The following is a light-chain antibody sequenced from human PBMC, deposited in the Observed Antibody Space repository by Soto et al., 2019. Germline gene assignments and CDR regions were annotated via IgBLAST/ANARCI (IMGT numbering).Light chain of an antibody. CDR3: QKYNSAPFT. CDR2: AAS. V-gene: IGKV1-27*01. CDR1: QAINNY. Sequence: DIQMTQSPSSVSASVGDRVTITCRASQAINNYLAWYQQKPGEVPKVLIYAASTLQSGVPSRFSGSGSGTDFTLTITSLQPEDVATYYCQKYNSAPFTFGPGTKVDLK. J-gene: IGKJ3*01.